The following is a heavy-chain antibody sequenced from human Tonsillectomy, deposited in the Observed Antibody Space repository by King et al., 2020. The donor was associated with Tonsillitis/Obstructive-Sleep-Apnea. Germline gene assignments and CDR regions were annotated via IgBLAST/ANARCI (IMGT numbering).Heavy chain of an antibody. CDR1: RFTFSSYA. J-gene: IGHJ3*02. V-gene: IGHV3-23*04. CDR2: ISGSGGST. D-gene: IGHD3-22*01. Sequence: VQLVESGGGLVQPGGSLRLSCAASRFTFSSYAMSWVRQAPGKGLEWVSAISGSGGSTYYADSVKGRFTISRDNSKNHLYLQMNSLRAEDTAGYYCAKDRYYYDSSAYYYPNDAFDIWGQGTMVTVSS. CDR3: AKDRYYYDSSAYYYPNDAFDI.